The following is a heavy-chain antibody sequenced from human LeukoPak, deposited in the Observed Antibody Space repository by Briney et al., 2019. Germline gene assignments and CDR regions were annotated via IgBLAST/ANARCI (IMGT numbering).Heavy chain of an antibody. CDR1: GLTFNSYG. D-gene: IGHD2-2*01. V-gene: IGHV3-33*06. J-gene: IGHJ5*02. CDR3: VKATGYCSSTSCAGDWFDP. Sequence: GGSLRLSCAASGLTFNSYGMHWVRQAPGKGPEGVAVIWHDGSKTYYVDSVKGRFNISRDNSKNTLYLQMSSLRAEDTAVYYCVKATGYCSSTSCAGDWFDPWGQGTLVIVSS. CDR2: IWHDGSKT.